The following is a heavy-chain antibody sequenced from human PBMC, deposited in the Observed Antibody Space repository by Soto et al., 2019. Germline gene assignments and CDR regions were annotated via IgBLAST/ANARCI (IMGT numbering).Heavy chain of an antibody. V-gene: IGHV3-23*01. CDR2: ISGSGGST. D-gene: IGHD6-19*01. J-gene: IGHJ4*02. Sequence: GGSLRLSCAASGFTFSSYAMSWVRQSPVKGLEWVSSISGSGGSTYYADSVKGRFTISRDNSKNTLYLQMNSLRAEDTAVYYCAKYSSGWDFAYWGQGTLVTVSA. CDR3: AKYSSGWDFAY. CDR1: GFTFSSYA.